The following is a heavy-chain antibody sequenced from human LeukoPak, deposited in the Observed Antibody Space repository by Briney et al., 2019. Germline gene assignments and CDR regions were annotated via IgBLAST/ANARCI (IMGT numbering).Heavy chain of an antibody. V-gene: IGHV3-21*04. Sequence: GGSLRLSCAGSGFAFESFTMTWVRQAPGKGLEWVSLISDTGRDINYADSVRGRFTISRDNTKNSLFLQMDSLRVEDTAIYYCAKGLFSAYDKYLDSWGQGTLVTGSS. CDR1: GFAFESFT. CDR2: ISDTGRDI. CDR3: AKGLFSAYDKYLDS. J-gene: IGHJ4*02. D-gene: IGHD5-12*01.